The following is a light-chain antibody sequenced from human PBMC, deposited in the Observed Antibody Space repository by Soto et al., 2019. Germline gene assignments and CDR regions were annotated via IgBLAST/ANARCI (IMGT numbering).Light chain of an antibody. J-gene: IGKJ4*01. CDR2: GAS. CDR1: QTVSSNF. Sequence: EFVLTQSPGTLSLSPGERAPISCRASQTVSSNFLAWYQEKPGQGPRPIIYGASTRATGIPDRFIGSGSGTDCTLTISRLDPEDVAVYYCQQYGSSSLTLGGGTKVDIK. CDR3: QQYGSSSLT. V-gene: IGKV3-20*01.